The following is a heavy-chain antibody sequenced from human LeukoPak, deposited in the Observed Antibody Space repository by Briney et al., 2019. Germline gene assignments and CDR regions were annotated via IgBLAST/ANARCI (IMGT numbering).Heavy chain of an antibody. CDR1: GFTFSSYG. V-gene: IGHV3-30*02. J-gene: IGHJ4*02. D-gene: IGHD3-9*01. CDR2: IRYDGSNK. CDR3: AKAATYYDILAGYYYFDY. Sequence: PGGSLRLSCAASGFTFSSYGMHWVRQAPGKGLEWVAFIRYDGSNKYYADSVKGRFTISRDNSKNTQYLQMNSLRAEDTAVYYCAKAATYYDILAGYYYFDYWGQGTLVTVSS.